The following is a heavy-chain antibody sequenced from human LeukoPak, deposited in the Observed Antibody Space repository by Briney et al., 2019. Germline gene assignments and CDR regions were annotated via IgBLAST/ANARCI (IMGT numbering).Heavy chain of an antibody. V-gene: IGHV1-18*01. CDR3: AGGIVGAPYDAFDI. J-gene: IGHJ3*02. CDR2: ISAYNGNT. CDR1: GYTFTSYG. D-gene: IGHD1-26*01. Sequence: ASVKVSCKASGYTFTSYGISWVLQAPGQGLEWMGWISAYNGNTNYAQKLQGRVTMTTDTSTSTAYMELRSLRSDDTAVYYCAGGIVGAPYDAFDIWGQGTMVTVSS.